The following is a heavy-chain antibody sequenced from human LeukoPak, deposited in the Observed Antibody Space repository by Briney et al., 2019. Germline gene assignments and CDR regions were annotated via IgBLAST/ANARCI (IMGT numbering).Heavy chain of an antibody. V-gene: IGHV3-30-3*01. CDR3: ARGRPNVKRGNWFDP. CDR2: ISYDGSNK. CDR1: GFTFSSYA. J-gene: IGHJ5*02. Sequence: HPGGSLRLSCAASGFTFSSYAMHWVRQAPGKGLEWVAVISYDGSNKYYADSVKGRFTISRDNSKNTLYLQMNSLRAEDTAVYYCARGRPNVKRGNWFDPWGQGTLVTVSS. D-gene: IGHD3-10*01.